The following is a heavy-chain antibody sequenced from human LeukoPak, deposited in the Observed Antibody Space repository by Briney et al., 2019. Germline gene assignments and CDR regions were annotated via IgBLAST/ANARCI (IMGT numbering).Heavy chain of an antibody. CDR2: INSDGSST. Sequence: PGGSLRLSCAASGFTFSSYCMHWVRQAPGKGLVWVSRINSDGSSTTYADSVKGRFTISRDNAKNTLYLQMNSLRAEDTAVYYCARRYFYDSSTYYPLDYWGQGTLVTVSP. CDR3: ARRYFYDSSTYYPLDY. CDR1: GFTFSSYC. D-gene: IGHD3-22*01. J-gene: IGHJ4*02. V-gene: IGHV3-74*01.